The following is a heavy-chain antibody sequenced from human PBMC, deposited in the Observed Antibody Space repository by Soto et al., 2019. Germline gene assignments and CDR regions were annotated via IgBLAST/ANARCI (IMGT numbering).Heavy chain of an antibody. J-gene: IGHJ4*02. CDR3: ARDPDLAYSSGSKKFDY. D-gene: IGHD6-19*01. V-gene: IGHV3-48*01. Sequence: EVQLVESGGGLVQPGGSLRLSCAASGFTFSSYSMNWVRQAPGKGLEWVSYISSSSSTIYYADSVRGRFTISRDNAKNSLYLQKNSLGAEDTAVYYCARDPDLAYSSGSKKFDYWGQGTLVTVSS. CDR1: GFTFSSYS. CDR2: ISSSSSTI.